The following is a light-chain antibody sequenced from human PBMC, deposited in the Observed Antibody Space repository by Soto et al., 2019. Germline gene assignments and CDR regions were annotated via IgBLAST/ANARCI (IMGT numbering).Light chain of an antibody. V-gene: IGKV3D-20*02. CDR3: QQRNNWPGT. CDR2: DAS. J-gene: IGKJ1*01. Sequence: EIVLTQSPGTLSLSPGERATLSFRASQSVSSSYLAWYQQKPGQAPRLLIYDASNRATGIPARFSGSGSGTDFTLTISSLEPEDFAVYFCQQRNNWPGTFGQGTKVDIK. CDR1: QSVSSSY.